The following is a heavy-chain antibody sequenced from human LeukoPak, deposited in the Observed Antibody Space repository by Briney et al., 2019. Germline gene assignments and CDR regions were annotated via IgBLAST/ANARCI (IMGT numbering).Heavy chain of an antibody. CDR1: GFTFSSYG. V-gene: IGHV3-30*02. Sequence: GGSLRLSCAASGFTFSSYGMHWVRQAPGKGLEWVAFIRYDGSNKYYADSVKGRFTISRDNSKNTLYLQMNSLRAEDTAVYYCAKQAYYDILTGYRGLFDYWGQGTLVTVSS. CDR2: IRYDGSNK. D-gene: IGHD3-9*01. J-gene: IGHJ4*02. CDR3: AKQAYYDILTGYRGLFDY.